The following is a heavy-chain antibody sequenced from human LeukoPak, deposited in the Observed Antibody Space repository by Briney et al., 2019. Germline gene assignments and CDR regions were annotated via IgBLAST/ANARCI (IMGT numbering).Heavy chain of an antibody. CDR3: AHTIRRSGFDP. CDR1: GFSLSTSGVG. CDR2: IYWNDDK. D-gene: IGHD5-24*01. J-gene: IGHJ5*02. Sequence: SGPTLVNPTETLTLTCTFSGFSLSTSGVGVGWIRRPPGKALDWLALIYWNDDKRYSPSLKTRLTITKDTSKNQVVLTMTNIDPVDTATYYCAHTIRRSGFDPWGQGTLVTVSS. V-gene: IGHV2-5*01.